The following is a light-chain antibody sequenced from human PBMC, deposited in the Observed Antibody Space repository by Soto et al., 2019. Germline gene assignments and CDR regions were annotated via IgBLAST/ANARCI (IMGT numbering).Light chain of an antibody. V-gene: IGKV3-20*01. J-gene: IGKJ1*01. CDR3: QQYGSAPWT. CDR1: QSVSSNY. Sequence: EIVLTQSPGTLSLSPGERATISCRASQSVSSNYLAWYQQKPDQAPRLLIYAASNRASGIPDRFGGSGSGTDFTLTVSRLEPEDFAVYYCQQYGSAPWTFGQGTKVEI. CDR2: AAS.